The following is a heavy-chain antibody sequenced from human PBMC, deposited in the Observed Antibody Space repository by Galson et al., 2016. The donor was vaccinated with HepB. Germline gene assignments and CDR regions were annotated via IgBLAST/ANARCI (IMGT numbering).Heavy chain of an antibody. D-gene: IGHD5-12*01. CDR2: ITGSNSFT. CDR1: GIPFTSYS. Sequence: SLRLSCAASGIPFTSYSMNWVRQAPGKGLEWVSFITGSNSFTYYADSVKGRFTISRDNAHNSLYLQMDSLRAEDTAVYYCATSVEYRDYQYFDYWGQGALVTVSS. J-gene: IGHJ4*02. V-gene: IGHV3-21*01. CDR3: ATSVEYRDYQYFDY.